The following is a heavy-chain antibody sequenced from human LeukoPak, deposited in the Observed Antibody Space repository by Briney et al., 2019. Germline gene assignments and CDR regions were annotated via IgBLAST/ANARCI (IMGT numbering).Heavy chain of an antibody. V-gene: IGHV4-39*07. CDR1: GDSISTSIYY. CDR2: IYYSAYT. CDR3: ARREYDFWSGYYYYYYGMDV. D-gene: IGHD3-3*01. Sequence: SETLSLTCTVSGDSISTSIYYWGWIRQPPGKGLEWIGSIYYSAYTYYNPSRKSRVTISVDTSKNQFSLKLSSVTAADTAVYYCARREYDFWSGYYYYYYGMDVWGQGTTVTVSS. J-gene: IGHJ6*02.